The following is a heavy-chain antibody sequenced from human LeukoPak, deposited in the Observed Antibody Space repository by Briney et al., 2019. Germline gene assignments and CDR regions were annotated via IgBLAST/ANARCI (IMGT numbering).Heavy chain of an antibody. CDR2: IIPIVGTA. CDR1: GGTFSSYA. D-gene: IGHD3-22*01. V-gene: IGHV1-69*05. CDR3: ARASLPYYYDSSGYPIAFDI. Sequence: GASVKVSCKASGGTFSSYAISWVRQAPGQGLEWMGGIIPIVGTANYAQKFQGRVTITTDESTSTAYMELSSLRSEDTAVYYCARASLPYYYDSSGYPIAFDIWGQGTMVTVSS. J-gene: IGHJ3*02.